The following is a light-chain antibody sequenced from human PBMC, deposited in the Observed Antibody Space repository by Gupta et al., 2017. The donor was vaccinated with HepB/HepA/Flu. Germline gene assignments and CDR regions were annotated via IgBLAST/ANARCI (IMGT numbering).Light chain of an antibody. J-gene: IGLJ3*02. CDR3: HSYASSKTGV. V-gene: IGLV1-40*01. Sequence: QSVLTQPPSVSGPPGQTVIISCTGNRSNIGAGYNVHWYHQLPGRAPKLLIYENTNRPAGVPDRFSASKSGTSASLTITGLQAEDEADYYCHSYASSKTGVFGGGTKLTVL. CDR2: ENT. CDR1: RSNIGAGYN.